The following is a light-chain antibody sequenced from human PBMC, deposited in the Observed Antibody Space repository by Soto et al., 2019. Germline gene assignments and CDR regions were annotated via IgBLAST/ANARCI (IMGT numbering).Light chain of an antibody. Sequence: IVMTQSPGTLSLSPGDRATLSCRASQSITSHLAWYQQKPGQAPRLLIYHSSTRATGIPTRISGSGSGTDLTLTISSLQSEDFAVYYCQQYNTRHRTFGQGTKVDIK. CDR1: QSITSH. J-gene: IGKJ1*01. CDR3: QQYNTRHRT. V-gene: IGKV3-15*01. CDR2: HSS.